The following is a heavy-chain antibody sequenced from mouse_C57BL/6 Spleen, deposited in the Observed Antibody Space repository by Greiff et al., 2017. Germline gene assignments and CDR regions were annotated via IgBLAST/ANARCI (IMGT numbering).Heavy chain of an antibody. V-gene: IGHV3-6*01. CDR1: GYSITSGYY. CDR3: ARGRGSTFYWYFDV. J-gene: IGHJ1*03. D-gene: IGHD1-1*01. Sequence: EVQLQESGPGLVKPSQSLSLTCSVTGYSITSGYYWNWIRKCPGNKLEWMGYISYDGNNNYNPSFKNRISIPRDTSKKQFFLKLNSVTTEDTATYDGARGRGSTFYWYFDVWGTGTTVTVSS. CDR2: ISYDGNN.